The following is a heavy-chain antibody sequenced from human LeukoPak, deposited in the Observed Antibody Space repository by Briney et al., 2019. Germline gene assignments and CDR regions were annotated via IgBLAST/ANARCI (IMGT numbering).Heavy chain of an antibody. Sequence: PGGSLRLSCAASGFTFSRYEMNWVRQAPGKGREWVSYISSRGDTQYYAAFVKGRFTISRDNAKNSLYLQMNSLRVEDTAVYYCARREYSYGCYYFDYWGQGSLVTVSS. D-gene: IGHD5-18*01. CDR2: ISSRGDTQ. CDR3: ARREYSYGCYYFDY. CDR1: GFTFSRYE. J-gene: IGHJ4*02. V-gene: IGHV3-48*03.